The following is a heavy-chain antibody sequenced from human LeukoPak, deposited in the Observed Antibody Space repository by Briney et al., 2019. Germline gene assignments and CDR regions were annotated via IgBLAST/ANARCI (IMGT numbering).Heavy chain of an antibody. J-gene: IGHJ4*02. V-gene: IGHV1-2*02. CDR1: VYTFTGYY. Sequence: ASVKVSCKASVYTFTGYYMHWVRQAPGQGLEWMGWINPNSGGTNYAQKFQGRVTMTRDTSISTAYMELSRLRSDDTAVYYCARDRYSHGYVLWDWGQGTLVTVSS. D-gene: IGHD5-18*01. CDR3: ARDRYSHGYVLWD. CDR2: INPNSGGT.